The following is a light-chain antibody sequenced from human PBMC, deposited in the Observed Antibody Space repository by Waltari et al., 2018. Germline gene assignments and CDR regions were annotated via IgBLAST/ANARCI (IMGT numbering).Light chain of an antibody. CDR2: DVN. V-gene: IGLV2-23*02. CDR1: TSDIGSHNI. CDR3: CSYAGSTTWV. Sequence: GSPGQSITVSCTGATSDIGSHNIVSWYQQHPGKAPKLILYDVNRRPSGVSDRFSGSKSGITASLTISGLQAEDEADYYCCSYAGSTTWVFGGGTKLTVL. J-gene: IGLJ3*02.